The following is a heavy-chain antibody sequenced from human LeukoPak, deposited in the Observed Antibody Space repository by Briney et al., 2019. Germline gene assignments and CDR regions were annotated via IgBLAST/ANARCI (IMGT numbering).Heavy chain of an antibody. CDR2: INPNSGGT. Sequence: ASVKVSCKASGYTFTGYYMHWVRQAPGQGPEWMGWINPNSGGTNYAQKFQGRVTMTRDTSISTAYMELSRLRSDDTAVYYCARLRVAGNWFDPWGQGTLVTVSS. J-gene: IGHJ5*02. CDR3: ARLRVAGNWFDP. D-gene: IGHD6-19*01. V-gene: IGHV1-2*02. CDR1: GYTFTGYY.